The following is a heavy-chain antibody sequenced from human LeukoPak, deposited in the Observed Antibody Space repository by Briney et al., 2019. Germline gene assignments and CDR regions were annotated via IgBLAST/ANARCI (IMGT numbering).Heavy chain of an antibody. Sequence: SETLSLTCAVYGGSFSGYYWSWIRQPPGKGLEWIGEINHSGSTNYNPSLKSRVTISVDTSKNQFSLKLSSVTAADTAVYYCARGAYYYGSGSYYNRLYGVDVWGKGTTVTVSS. CDR3: ARGAYYYGSGSYYNRLYGVDV. CDR2: INHSGST. J-gene: IGHJ6*04. CDR1: GGSFSGYY. V-gene: IGHV4-34*01. D-gene: IGHD3-10*01.